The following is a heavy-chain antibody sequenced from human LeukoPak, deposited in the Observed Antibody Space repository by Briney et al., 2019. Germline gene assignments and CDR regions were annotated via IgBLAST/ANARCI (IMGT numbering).Heavy chain of an antibody. CDR2: IYSGGST. D-gene: IGHD1-26*01. CDR1: GFTVSSNS. Sequence: GGSLRLSCTVSGFTVSSNSMSWVRQAPGKGLEWVSFIYSGGSTHYSDSVKGRFTISRDNSKNTLYLQMNSLRAEDTAVYYCARDPYSGGYGAYYYYMDVWGKGTTVTVSS. V-gene: IGHV3-53*01. CDR3: ARDPYSGGYGAYYYYMDV. J-gene: IGHJ6*03.